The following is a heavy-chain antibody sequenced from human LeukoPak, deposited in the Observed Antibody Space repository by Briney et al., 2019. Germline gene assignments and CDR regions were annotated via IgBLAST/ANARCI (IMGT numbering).Heavy chain of an antibody. V-gene: IGHV3-30*03. CDR2: ISYDGRHK. D-gene: IGHD6-13*01. Sequence: GGSLSLSCVASGFTLSNYGMHWVRQAPGKGLEWVAVISYDGRHKYYADSVKGRFTISRDNSKNTLYLQMNSLRAEDTAMYYCARVPSIAAVGIRLDYWGQGTLVTVSS. J-gene: IGHJ4*02. CDR1: GFTLSNYG. CDR3: ARVPSIAAVGIRLDY.